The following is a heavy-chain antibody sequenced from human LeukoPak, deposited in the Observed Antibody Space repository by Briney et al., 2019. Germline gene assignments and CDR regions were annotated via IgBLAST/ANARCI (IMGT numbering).Heavy chain of an antibody. CDR1: GYTFTNYY. Sequence: SVKVSCKASGYTFTNYYMHWVRQAPGQGLEWMGIINPSGGSTTYAQKFQGRVTMTRDSSTSTVYMELRSLRSEDTAVYYCARDVASSGYFWDWGQGTLVTVSS. CDR3: ARDVASSGYFWD. D-gene: IGHD3-22*01. CDR2: INPSGGST. V-gene: IGHV1-46*01. J-gene: IGHJ4*02.